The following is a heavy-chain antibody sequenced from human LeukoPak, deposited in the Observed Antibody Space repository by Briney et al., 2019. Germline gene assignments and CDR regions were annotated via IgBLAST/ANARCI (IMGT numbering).Heavy chain of an antibody. Sequence: SVKVSCKASGGTFSSYAISWVRQAPGQGPEWMGGIIPIFGTANYAQKFQGRVTITADKSTSTAYMELSSLRSEDTAVYYCARGRLRGYCSSTSCYGQYYFDYWGQGTLVTVSS. CDR2: IIPIFGTA. J-gene: IGHJ4*02. CDR1: GGTFSSYA. CDR3: ARGRLRGYCSSTSCYGQYYFDY. D-gene: IGHD2-2*01. V-gene: IGHV1-69*06.